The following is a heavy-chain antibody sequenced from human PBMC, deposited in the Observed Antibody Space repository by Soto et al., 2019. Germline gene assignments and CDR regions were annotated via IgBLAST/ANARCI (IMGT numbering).Heavy chain of an antibody. CDR2: VFSSGTT. Sequence: PSETLSLTRTVSGASINSNTYYWGWIRQPPGKGLEWIGSVFSSGTTYYSPSLKGRVTILMDMSRNQFFLNLNSVTAADTATYYCARRRVFFDYWGQGARVTVS. CDR3: ARRRVFFDY. CDR1: GASINSNTYY. V-gene: IGHV4-39*01. J-gene: IGHJ4*02.